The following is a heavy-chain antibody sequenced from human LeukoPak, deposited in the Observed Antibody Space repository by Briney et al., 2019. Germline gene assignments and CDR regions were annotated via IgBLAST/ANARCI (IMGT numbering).Heavy chain of an antibody. CDR3: ARGLGARLATIFEADAFDI. D-gene: IGHD5-24*01. Sequence: SVKVSCKASGYTFTEYYMHWARQAPGQGLEWMGRIIPILGIANYAQKFQGRVTITADKSTSTAYMELSSLRSEDTAVYYCARGLGARLATIFEADAFDIWGQGTMVTVSS. CDR2: IIPILGIA. CDR1: GYTFTEYY. J-gene: IGHJ3*02. V-gene: IGHV1-69*04.